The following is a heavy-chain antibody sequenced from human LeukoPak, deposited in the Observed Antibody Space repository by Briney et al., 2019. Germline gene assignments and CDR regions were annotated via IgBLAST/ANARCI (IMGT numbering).Heavy chain of an antibody. J-gene: IGHJ4*02. D-gene: IGHD4-17*01. CDR2: ISSSSTYI. Sequence: GGSLRLSCAASGFTFSSYNMNWVRQAPGKGLEWVSSISSSSTYIYYADSVKGRFTISRDNAKNSLYLQMNSLRAEDTAVYYCARDDSWNGDYGGPYFDYWGQGTLVTVSS. V-gene: IGHV3-21*01. CDR1: GFTFSSYN. CDR3: ARDDSWNGDYGGPYFDY.